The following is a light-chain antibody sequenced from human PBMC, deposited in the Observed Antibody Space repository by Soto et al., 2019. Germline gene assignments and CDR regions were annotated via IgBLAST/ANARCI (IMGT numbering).Light chain of an antibody. J-gene: IGKJ1*01. CDR1: QSISDL. CDR2: EAS. V-gene: IGKV1-5*03. Sequence: DIQMTQSPSTLSASVGDRVTITCRASQSISDLLAWYQQKPGKAPKLLIYEASNLKSGVPSRFSGSGSGTEYTLTISSLQPDDCASYYCQQYNGFWTFGQGTKVEIK. CDR3: QQYNGFWT.